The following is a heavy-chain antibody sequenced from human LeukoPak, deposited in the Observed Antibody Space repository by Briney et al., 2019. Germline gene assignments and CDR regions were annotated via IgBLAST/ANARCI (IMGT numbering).Heavy chain of an antibody. J-gene: IGHJ4*02. Sequence: GGSLRLSCAASGFTVSSNYMSWVRQAPGKGLEWVSVIYSGGSTYYADSVKGRFTISRDILKNTLYLQMNSLRAEDTAVYYCAAGNERLFDYWGQGTLVTVSS. V-gene: IGHV3-66*01. D-gene: IGHD1-1*01. CDR2: IYSGGST. CDR1: GFTVSSNY. CDR3: AAGNERLFDY.